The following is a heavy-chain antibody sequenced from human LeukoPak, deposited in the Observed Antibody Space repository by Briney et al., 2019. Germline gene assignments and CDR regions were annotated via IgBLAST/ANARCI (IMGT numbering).Heavy chain of an antibody. CDR3: TTDRKWCTYN. CDR1: GFTFSSYW. Sequence: GGSLRLSCAASGFTFSSYWMSWVRQAPGKGLEWVANIKRDGSEKYYVDSVKGRLTISRDNAENSLYLQMNSLRAEDTAVYYCTTDRKWCTYNWGQGTLVTVSS. CDR2: IKRDGSEK. D-gene: IGHD2-15*01. J-gene: IGHJ4*02. V-gene: IGHV3-7*05.